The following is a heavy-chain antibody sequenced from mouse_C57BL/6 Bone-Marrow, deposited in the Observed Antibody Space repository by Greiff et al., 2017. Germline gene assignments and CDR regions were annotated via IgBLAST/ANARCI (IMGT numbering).Heavy chain of an antibody. CDR1: GYTFTDYN. CDR2: INPNNGGT. CDR3: ARRGYYGSSYGWYFDV. Sequence: VQLQQSGPELVKPGASVKMSCKASGYTFTDYNMHWVKQSHGKSLEWIGYINPNNGGTSYNQKFKGKATLTVNKSSSTAYMELRSLTSEESAVYYCARRGYYGSSYGWYFDVWGTGTTVTVSS. D-gene: IGHD1-1*01. V-gene: IGHV1-22*01. J-gene: IGHJ1*03.